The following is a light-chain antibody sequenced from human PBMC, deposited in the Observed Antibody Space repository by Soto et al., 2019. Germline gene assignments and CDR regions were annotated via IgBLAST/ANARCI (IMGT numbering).Light chain of an antibody. CDR1: QGISSY. CDR2: AAS. CDR3: QQYYSYPRT. Sequence: AIRMTQSPSSFSASTGDRVTITCRASQGISSYLAWYQQKPGKAPKLLIYAASTLQSGVPSRFSGSVSGTDFNLTISCLQSEDFATYYCQQYYSYPRTFGQGTKVEIK. J-gene: IGKJ1*01. V-gene: IGKV1-8*01.